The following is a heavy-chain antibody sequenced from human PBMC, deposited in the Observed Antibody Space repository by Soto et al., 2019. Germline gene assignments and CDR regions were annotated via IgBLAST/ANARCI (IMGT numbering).Heavy chain of an antibody. V-gene: IGHV3-9*01. Sequence: GGSLRLSCAASGFTFDDYAVHWVRQVPGRGLEWVSGISWNSGSIGYADSVKGRFTISRDNAKNSLYLQMDSLRAEDTAFYYCAKATSMKAFDYWGQGALVTVS. D-gene: IGHD3-22*01. CDR3: AKATSMKAFDY. J-gene: IGHJ4*02. CDR1: GFTFDDYA. CDR2: ISWNSGSI.